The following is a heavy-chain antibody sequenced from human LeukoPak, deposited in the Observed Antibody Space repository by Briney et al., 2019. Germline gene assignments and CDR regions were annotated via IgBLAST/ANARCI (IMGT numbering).Heavy chain of an antibody. CDR1: GFTFGDYA. J-gene: IGHJ4*02. CDR3: TRDGAYYDSSGYYGVY. CDR2: IRSKAYGGTT. V-gene: IGHV3-49*04. D-gene: IGHD3-22*01. Sequence: PGRSLRLSCTASGFTFGDYAMSWGRQAPGKRLEGVGVIRSKAYGGTTEYAASVKGRFTISRDDSKSIAYLQMNSLKTEDTAVYYCTRDGAYYDSSGYYGVYWGQGTLVTVSS.